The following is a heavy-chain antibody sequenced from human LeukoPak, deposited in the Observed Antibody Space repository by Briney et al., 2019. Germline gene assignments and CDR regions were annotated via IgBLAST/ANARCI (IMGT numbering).Heavy chain of an antibody. CDR2: ISGNGVKT. Sequence: GGSLRLSCAASGFTFSRYYMSWVRQTPGKGLEWVSGISGNGVKTFYADSVKGRFTISRDNSKKTVDLQMNSLRVEDTAIFYCAKIVVPAAYYFYGMDVWGQGTAVTVSS. J-gene: IGHJ6*02. CDR1: GFTFSRYY. D-gene: IGHD2-2*01. V-gene: IGHV3-23*01. CDR3: AKIVVPAAYYFYGMDV.